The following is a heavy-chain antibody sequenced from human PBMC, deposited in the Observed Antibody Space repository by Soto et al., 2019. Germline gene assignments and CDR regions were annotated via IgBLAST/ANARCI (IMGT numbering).Heavy chain of an antibody. D-gene: IGHD3-10*01. CDR2: ISPAGDT. J-gene: IGHJ4*02. CDR3: ARDPPGSGSYSYDY. Sequence: EVQLVESGGGLVQPGGSLRLSCAASGITVSNNYMSWFRQAPGKGLEWVAAISPAGDTYYADSVKGRFTISRDNSKNTLSFQTNSLRAEDTAVYNCARDPPGSGSYSYDYWGQGTLVTVSS. V-gene: IGHV3-66*01. CDR1: GITVSNNY.